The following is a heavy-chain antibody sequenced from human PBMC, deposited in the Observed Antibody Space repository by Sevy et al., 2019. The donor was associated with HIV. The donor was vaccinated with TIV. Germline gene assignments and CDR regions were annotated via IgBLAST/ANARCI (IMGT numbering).Heavy chain of an antibody. CDR1: GFTFRNYA. V-gene: IGHV3-23*01. J-gene: IGHJ4*02. D-gene: IGHD3-3*01. Sequence: GGSLRLSCAASGFTFRNYAMSWVRQAPGKGLEWVSSISSSGGSTYIADSVKGRFTISRDSSKNTLYLQMNSLRAEDTAVDYCGNDFSGRPEPEGLDYWGQGTLVTVSS. CDR3: GNDFSGRPEPEGLDY. CDR2: ISSSGGST.